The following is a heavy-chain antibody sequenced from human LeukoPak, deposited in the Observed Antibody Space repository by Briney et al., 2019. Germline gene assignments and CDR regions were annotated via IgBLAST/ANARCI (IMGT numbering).Heavy chain of an antibody. J-gene: IGHJ4*02. Sequence: PSETLSLTCTVSGGSISSGDYYWSWIRQPPGKGLEWIGYIYYSGSTYYNPSLKSRVTISVDTSKNQFSLKLSSVTAADTAVYYCARDRMNYYDSSGYLNWGQGTLVTVSS. CDR3: ARDRMNYYDSSGYLN. CDR2: IYYSGST. CDR1: GGSISSGDYY. V-gene: IGHV4-30-4*01. D-gene: IGHD3-22*01.